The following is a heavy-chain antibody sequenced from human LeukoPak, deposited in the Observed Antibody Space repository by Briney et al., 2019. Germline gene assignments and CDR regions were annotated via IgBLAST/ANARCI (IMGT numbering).Heavy chain of an antibody. D-gene: IGHD3-3*01. CDR3: AKTYYDFWSGYGYYFDY. CDR2: IYSGGST. CDR1: GFTFSSFT. V-gene: IGHV3-53*01. J-gene: IGHJ4*02. Sequence: GGSLRLSCAASGFTFSSFTMHWVRQAPGKGLEWVSVIYSGGSTYYADSVKGRFTISRDNSKNTLYLQMNSLRAEDTAVYYCAKTYYDFWSGYGYYFDYWGQGTLVTVSS.